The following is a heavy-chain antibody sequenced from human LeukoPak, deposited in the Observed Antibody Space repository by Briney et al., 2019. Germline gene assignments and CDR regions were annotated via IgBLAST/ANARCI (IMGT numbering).Heavy chain of an antibody. Sequence: SESLSLTCAVYGGPFSGYYWSWIRQPPGKGLEWIREINHSGGTNYNPSLKSRVTISVATSKIQFSLKLSSVTAADTAVYFCARVGGWEPKLHGVTFDYLGQGTLVTVSS. CDR3: ARVGGWEPKLHGVTFDY. J-gene: IGHJ4*02. V-gene: IGHV4-34*01. CDR1: GGPFSGYY. CDR2: INHSGGT. D-gene: IGHD1-26*01.